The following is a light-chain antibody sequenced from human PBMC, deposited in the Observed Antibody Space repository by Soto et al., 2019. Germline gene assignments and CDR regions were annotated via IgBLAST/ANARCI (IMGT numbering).Light chain of an antibody. J-gene: IGKJ4*01. CDR2: DVS. Sequence: DVQMTQSPSTLSASXXDRVXITCLASKRINNLLAGYQQKPGKAPKXXIYDVSTLESGVPSRFSGSGSGTEFTLTISSLQPEDFATYYCQQYDSYPLTFGGGTKVDI. CDR1: KRINNL. V-gene: IGKV1-5*01. CDR3: QQYDSYPLT.